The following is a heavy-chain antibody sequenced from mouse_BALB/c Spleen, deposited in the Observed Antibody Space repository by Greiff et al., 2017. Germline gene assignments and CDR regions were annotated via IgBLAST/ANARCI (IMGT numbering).Heavy chain of an antibody. J-gene: IGHJ4*01. Sequence: QVQLKESGPGLVAPSQSLSITCTVSGFSLTGYGVNWVRQPPGKGLEWLGMIWGDGSTDYNSALKSRLSISKDNSKSQVFLKMNSLQTDDTARYYCAYIYYYGSSPYYAMDYWGQGTSVTVSS. V-gene: IGHV2-6-7*01. CDR2: IWGDGST. CDR3: AYIYYYGSSPYYAMDY. D-gene: IGHD1-1*01. CDR1: GFSLTGYG.